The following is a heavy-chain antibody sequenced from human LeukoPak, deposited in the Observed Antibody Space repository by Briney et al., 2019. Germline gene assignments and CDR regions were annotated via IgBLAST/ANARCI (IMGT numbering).Heavy chain of an antibody. J-gene: IGHJ4*02. V-gene: IGHV3-13*04. D-gene: IGHD2-15*01. Sequence: PGGPLRLSCAASGFTFSNYDMHWVRQATGKGLEWVSAIGTAGDTYYQGSVRGRFTMSRENAKNSLYLQVNSLTAGDTAVYYCARGADTHFDYWGQGILVTVSS. CDR2: IGTAGDT. CDR3: ARGADTHFDY. CDR1: GFTFSNYD.